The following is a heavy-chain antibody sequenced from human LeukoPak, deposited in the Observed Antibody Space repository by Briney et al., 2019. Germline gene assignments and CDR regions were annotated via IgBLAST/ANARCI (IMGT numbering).Heavy chain of an antibody. CDR1: GGSISSYY. Sequence: SGTLSLTCTVSGGSISSYYWSWLRQPPGKGLEWIGYIYSSGSTNYNPSLKSRVTISVDTSKNQFSLRLSSVTAADTAVYYCARDGAGGWSFFDYWGQGTLVTVSS. D-gene: IGHD6-19*01. CDR3: ARDGAGGWSFFDY. CDR2: IYSSGST. J-gene: IGHJ4*02. V-gene: IGHV4-59*01.